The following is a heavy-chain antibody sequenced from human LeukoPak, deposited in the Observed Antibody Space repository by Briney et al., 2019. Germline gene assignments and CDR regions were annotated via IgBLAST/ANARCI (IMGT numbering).Heavy chain of an antibody. CDR1: GGSFSGYY. CDR2: INHSGST. J-gene: IGHJ2*01. CDR3: ARDSYDYGGNSELWYFDL. Sequence: SETLSLTCAVYGGSFSGYYWSWLRQPPGKGLEWIGEINHSGSTNYNPSLKSRVTISVDTSKNQFSLKLSSVTAADTAMYYCARDSYDYGGNSELWYFDLWGRGTLVTVSS. V-gene: IGHV4-34*01. D-gene: IGHD4-23*01.